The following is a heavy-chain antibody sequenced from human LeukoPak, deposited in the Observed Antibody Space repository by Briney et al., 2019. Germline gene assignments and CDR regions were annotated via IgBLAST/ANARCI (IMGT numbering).Heavy chain of an antibody. D-gene: IGHD2-21*01. Sequence: GGSLRLSCAASGFTFSSYAMHWVRQAPGKGLEWVAVISYDGSNKYYADSVKGRFTISRDNSKNTLYLQMNSLRAEDTAVYYCARDGKTLGGGAYYYYMDVWGKGTTVTVSS. CDR3: ARDGKTLGGGAYYYYMDV. V-gene: IGHV3-30-3*01. J-gene: IGHJ6*03. CDR2: ISYDGSNK. CDR1: GFTFSSYA.